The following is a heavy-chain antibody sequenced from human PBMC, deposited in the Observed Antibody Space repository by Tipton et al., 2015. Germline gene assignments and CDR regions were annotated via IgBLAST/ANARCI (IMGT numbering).Heavy chain of an antibody. J-gene: IGHJ4*02. Sequence: TLSLTCSVSSDSISKYYWSWIRQPPGKELEWIGYIFYDGSTNYNPSLKSRLTISVDTSKNQFSLRLSSVTAADTAVYFCARARGRHGGLFDSWGQGILVTVSP. D-gene: IGHD4-23*01. CDR3: ARARGRHGGLFDS. V-gene: IGHV4-59*01. CDR1: SDSISKYY. CDR2: IFYDGST.